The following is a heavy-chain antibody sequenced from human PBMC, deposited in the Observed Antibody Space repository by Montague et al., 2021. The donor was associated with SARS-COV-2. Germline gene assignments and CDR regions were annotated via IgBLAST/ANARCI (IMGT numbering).Heavy chain of an antibody. V-gene: IGHV4-39*07. J-gene: IGHJ6*02. D-gene: IGHD6-19*01. CDR1: GGSINSTTYY. Sequence: SETLSLTCTVSGGSINSTTYYWAWIRQPPGKGLEWIGSVYYTGSNYYNPSLQSRGTISVDTSKNQFSLKLSSVTAADTAVYYCTRDSRTSGWGYWYDGLDVWGQGTTVTVSS. CDR2: VYYTGSN. CDR3: TRDSRTSGWGYWYDGLDV.